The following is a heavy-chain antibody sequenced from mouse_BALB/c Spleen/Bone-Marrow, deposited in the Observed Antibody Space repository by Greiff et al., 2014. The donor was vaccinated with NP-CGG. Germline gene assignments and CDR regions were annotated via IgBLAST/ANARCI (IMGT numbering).Heavy chain of an antibody. Sequence: VQRVESGAELVKPGASVKMSCKASGYTFTSYWMHWVKQRPGQGLEWIGTIDPSDSYTSYNQKFKGKATSTVDTSSSTAYMQLSSLTSEDSAVYYCTRDDYGYWGQGTTLTVSS. CDR2: IDPSDSYT. V-gene: IGHV1S127*01. CDR1: GYTFTSYW. J-gene: IGHJ2*01. D-gene: IGHD2-4*01. CDR3: TRDDYGY.